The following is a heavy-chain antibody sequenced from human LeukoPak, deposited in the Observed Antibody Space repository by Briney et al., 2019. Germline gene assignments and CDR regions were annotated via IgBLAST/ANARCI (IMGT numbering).Heavy chain of an antibody. CDR1: GFTFSSYA. CDR3: AREARGTRAAFDI. J-gene: IGHJ3*02. V-gene: IGHV3-23*01. CDR2: ISGSGGST. D-gene: IGHD2-8*01. Sequence: GGSLRLSCAASGFTFSSYAMSWVRQAPGKGLEWVSAISGSGGSTYYADSVKGRFTISRDNSKNTLYLQMNSLRAGDTAMYYCAREARGTRAAFDIWGQGTMVTVFS.